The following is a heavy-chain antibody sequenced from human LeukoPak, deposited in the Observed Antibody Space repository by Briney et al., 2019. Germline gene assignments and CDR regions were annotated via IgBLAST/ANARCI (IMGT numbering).Heavy chain of an antibody. CDR2: ISSSSSYI. Sequence: GGSLRLSCAASEFTFSNYGMSWVRQAPGKGLEWVSSISSSSSYIYYADSVKGRFTISRDNAKNSLYLQMNSLRAEDTAVYYCARVKYYDILTGPPDYWGQGTLVTVSS. D-gene: IGHD3-9*01. CDR1: EFTFSNYG. J-gene: IGHJ4*02. V-gene: IGHV3-21*01. CDR3: ARVKYYDILTGPPDY.